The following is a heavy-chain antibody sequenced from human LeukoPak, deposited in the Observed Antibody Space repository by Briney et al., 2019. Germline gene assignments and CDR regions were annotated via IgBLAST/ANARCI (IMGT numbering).Heavy chain of an antibody. CDR3: ARDIRNYDSSGSGPFDY. Sequence: PGASVKVSCKVSGYTLTELSMHWVRQAPGQGLEWMGGIIPIFGTANYAQKFQGRVTITADESTSTAYMELSSLRSEDTAVYYCARDIRNYDSSGSGPFDYWGQGTLVTVSS. J-gene: IGHJ4*02. CDR1: GYTLTELS. D-gene: IGHD3-22*01. V-gene: IGHV1-69*13. CDR2: IIPIFGTA.